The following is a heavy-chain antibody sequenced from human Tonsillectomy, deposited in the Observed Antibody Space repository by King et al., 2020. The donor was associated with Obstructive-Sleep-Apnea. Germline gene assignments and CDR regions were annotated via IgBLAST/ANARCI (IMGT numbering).Heavy chain of an antibody. CDR3: ARHRGVEDYGGYGDYFDY. Sequence: QLQESGPGLVKPSETLSLTCTVSGDSINNYYWSWIRQPPGKGLEWIGYMYYSGNINYNPSLKSRVTISADTSKIQFSLRLSSVTAADTAVYYCARHRGVEDYGGYGDYFDYWGQGTLVTVSS. J-gene: IGHJ4*02. CDR2: MYYSGNI. V-gene: IGHV4-59*08. CDR1: GDSINNYY. D-gene: IGHD5-12*01.